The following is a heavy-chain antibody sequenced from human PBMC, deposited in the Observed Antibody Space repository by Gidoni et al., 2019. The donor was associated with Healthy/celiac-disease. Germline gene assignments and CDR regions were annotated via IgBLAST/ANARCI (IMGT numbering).Heavy chain of an antibody. CDR2: INRDGSST. CDR1: GFTFSSYW. CDR3: ARDRGLLLLLD. J-gene: IGHJ4*02. D-gene: IGHD3-22*01. Sequence: EVQLVESGGGLVQPVGSLRLSCAASGFTFSSYWMHWFRQAPGKGLVWVSRINRDGSSTSYADSVKGRFTISRDNAKNTLYLQMNSLRAEDTAVYYCARDRGLLLLLDWGQGTLVTVSS. V-gene: IGHV3-74*01.